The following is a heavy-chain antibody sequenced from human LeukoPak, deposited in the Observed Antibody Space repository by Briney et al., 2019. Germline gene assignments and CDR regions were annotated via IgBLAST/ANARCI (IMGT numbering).Heavy chain of an antibody. CDR1: GFTFSSYG. J-gene: IGHJ4*02. CDR3: AKDGSYGYSLHY. V-gene: IGHV3-30*02. D-gene: IGHD5-18*01. Sequence: GGSLRLSCAASGFTFSSYGMHWVRQAPGKGLEWVAFIRYDGSNKYYADSVKGRFTISRDNSKNTLYLQMNSLRTEDTAVYYCAKDGSYGYSLHYWGQGTLVTVSS. CDR2: IRYDGSNK.